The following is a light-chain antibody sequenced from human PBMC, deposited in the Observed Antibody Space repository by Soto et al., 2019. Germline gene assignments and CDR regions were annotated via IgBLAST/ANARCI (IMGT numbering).Light chain of an antibody. V-gene: IGKV3-15*01. Sequence: EILMTQSPATLSVPPGGRATLSCRASRDISNNLAWYQQRPGQPPRLLIYGASTRATGVPARFSGSGWGTEFTLTITGLQSDDFAVYYCQQYTSWQTFGQGTQVDIK. CDR2: GAS. CDR1: RDISNN. CDR3: QQYTSWQT. J-gene: IGKJ1*01.